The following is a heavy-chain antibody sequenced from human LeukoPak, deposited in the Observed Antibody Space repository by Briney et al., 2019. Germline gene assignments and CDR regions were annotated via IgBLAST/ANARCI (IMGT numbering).Heavy chain of an antibody. CDR3: ARAPNSSDYSAGYWYFDL. CDR2: ISYDGSNK. CDR1: GFTFSSYA. D-gene: IGHD6-19*01. J-gene: IGHJ2*01. Sequence: GRSLRLSCAASGFTFSSYAMHWVRQAPGKGLEWVAVISYDGSNKYYADSVKGRFTIPRDNSKNTLYLQMNSLRAEDTAVYYCARAPNSSDYSAGYWYFDLWGRGTVVTVSS. V-gene: IGHV3-30-3*01.